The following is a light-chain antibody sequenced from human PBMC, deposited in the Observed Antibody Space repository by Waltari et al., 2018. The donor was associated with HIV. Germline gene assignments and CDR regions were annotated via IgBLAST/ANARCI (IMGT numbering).Light chain of an antibody. Sequence: DIQMTQSPSSLSASVGDPATITCRASQNINNYLNCYQQRPVKPPNLLIYGASSLQPGVPSRFSARASGANFTLTITRLQPEDFASYYCQQSFSAAITLGQGTRL. J-gene: IGKJ5*01. CDR3: QQSFSAAIT. CDR2: GAS. V-gene: IGKV1-39*01. CDR1: QNINNY.